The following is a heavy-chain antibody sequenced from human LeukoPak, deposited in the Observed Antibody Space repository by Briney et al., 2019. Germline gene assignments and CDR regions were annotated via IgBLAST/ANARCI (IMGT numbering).Heavy chain of an antibody. CDR2: IYYSGST. Sequence: SETLSLTRTVSGGSISSSSYYWGWIRQPPGKGLEWIGSIYYSGSTYYNPSLKSRVTISVDTSKNQFSLKLSSVTAADTAVYYCARDEVSYGWPAFDIWGQGTMVTVSS. CDR3: ARDEVSYGWPAFDI. V-gene: IGHV4-39*02. D-gene: IGHD5-18*01. J-gene: IGHJ3*02. CDR1: GGSISSSSYY.